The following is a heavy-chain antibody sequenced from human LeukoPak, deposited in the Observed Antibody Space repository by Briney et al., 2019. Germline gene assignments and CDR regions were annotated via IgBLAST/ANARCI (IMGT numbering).Heavy chain of an antibody. CDR2: ISNGGTT. CDR1: GFTFSSYA. V-gene: IGHV3-23*01. D-gene: IGHD3-16*01. Sequence: GGSLRLSCVASGFTFSSYAMTWVRQAPGKGLEWVSSISNGGTTYYADSVKGRFTISRDNSKNSLYLQMNSLRAEDTAVYYCAKDLGGRWYFDYWGQGTLVTVSS. J-gene: IGHJ4*02. CDR3: AKDLGGRWYFDY.